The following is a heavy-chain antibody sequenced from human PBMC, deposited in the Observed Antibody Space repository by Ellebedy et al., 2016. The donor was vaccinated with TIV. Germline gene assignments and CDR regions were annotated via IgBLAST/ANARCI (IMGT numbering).Heavy chain of an antibody. J-gene: IGHJ5*02. CDR2: ISAYNGNT. CDR3: TIYDILTGYYRAP. Sequence: ASVKVSCXASGYTFTSYGISWVRQAPGQGLEWLGWISAYNGNTNYAQKLQGRVTMTTDTSTSTAYMELRSLRSDDTAVYYCTIYDILTGYYRAPWGQGTLVTVSS. D-gene: IGHD3-9*01. CDR1: GYTFTSYG. V-gene: IGHV1-18*01.